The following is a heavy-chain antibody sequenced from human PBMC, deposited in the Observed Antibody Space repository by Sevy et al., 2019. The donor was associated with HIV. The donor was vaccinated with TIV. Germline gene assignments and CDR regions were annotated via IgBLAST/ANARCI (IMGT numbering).Heavy chain of an antibody. D-gene: IGHD2-2*01. CDR1: GFTFSSYG. J-gene: IGHJ4*02. CDR3: AKAVGFIVVVPAATFDY. V-gene: IGHV3-30*02. Sequence: GGSLRLSCAASGFTFSSYGMHWVRQAPGKGLEWVAFIRYDGSNKYYADSVKGRFTISRDNSKNTLYLQMNSLRAEDTAVYYCAKAVGFIVVVPAATFDYWGQGTLVTVSS. CDR2: IRYDGSNK.